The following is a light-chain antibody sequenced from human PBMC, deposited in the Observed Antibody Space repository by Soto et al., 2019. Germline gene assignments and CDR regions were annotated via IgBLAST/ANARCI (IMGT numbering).Light chain of an antibody. CDR2: NTN. CDR1: SGSVSTSYY. V-gene: IGLV8-61*01. Sequence: QAVVTQEQSFSVSPGRTVTLTCGLSSGSVSTSYYPSWYQQTPGQAPRTLIYNTNTRSSGVPDRFSGSILGNKAALTITGAQEDDESDYYCVLYMGGGVWVFGGGTKLTVL. J-gene: IGLJ3*02. CDR3: VLYMGGGVWV.